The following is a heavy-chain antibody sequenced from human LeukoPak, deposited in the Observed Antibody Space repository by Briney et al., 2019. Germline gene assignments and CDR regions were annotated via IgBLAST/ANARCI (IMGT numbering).Heavy chain of an antibody. J-gene: IGHJ4*02. CDR2: ISGSGGST. Sequence: GGSLRLSCAASGFTFSSYAMSWVRQAPGKGLGWVSAISGSGGSTYYADSVKGRFTISRDNSKNTLYLQMNSLRAEDTAVYYCAKVTIFGVVIIRSGHYFDYWGQGTLVTVSS. CDR3: AKVTIFGVVIIRSGHYFDY. V-gene: IGHV3-23*01. CDR1: GFTFSSYA. D-gene: IGHD3-3*01.